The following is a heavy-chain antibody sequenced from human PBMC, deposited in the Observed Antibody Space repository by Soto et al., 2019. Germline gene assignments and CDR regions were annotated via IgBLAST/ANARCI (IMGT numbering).Heavy chain of an antibody. D-gene: IGHD2-15*01. CDR3: ASDSHCDGGNCPMGGFDM. J-gene: IGHJ3*02. V-gene: IGHV5-51*01. CDR1: GYSFTSYW. Sequence: GESLKISCKGSGYSFTSYWIGWVRQMPGKGLEWMGIIYPGDSDTRYSPSFQGQVTISADTALSTTYLQWDTLKPSDTAIHFCASDSHCDGGNCPMGGFDMWGQGTMVTVSS. CDR2: IYPGDSDT.